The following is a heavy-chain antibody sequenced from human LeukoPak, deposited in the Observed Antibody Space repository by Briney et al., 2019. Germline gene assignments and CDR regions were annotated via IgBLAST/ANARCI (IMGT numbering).Heavy chain of an antibody. D-gene: IGHD6-13*01. CDR2: ISYDGSNK. CDR1: GFTFGSYA. V-gene: IGHV3-30-3*01. J-gene: IGHJ6*02. Sequence: SGGSLRLSCAAFGFTFGSYAMHWVRQAPGKGLEWVAVISYDGSNKYYADSVKGRFTISRDNSKNTLYLQMNSLRAEDTAVYYCARDRYSCSWYSSYYYYYGMDVWGQGTTVTVSS. CDR3: ARDRYSCSWYSSYYYYYGMDV.